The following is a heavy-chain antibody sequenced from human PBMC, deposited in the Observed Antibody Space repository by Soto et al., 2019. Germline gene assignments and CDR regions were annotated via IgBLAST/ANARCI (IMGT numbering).Heavy chain of an antibody. CDR3: TKNSAYALDY. J-gene: IGHJ4*02. V-gene: IGHV4-4*02. CDR2: IHHSGGT. CDR1: GGSVSNNNW. Sequence: QVQLQESGPGLVKPSGTLSLSCAVSGGSVSNNNWWSWVRQSPGNGLEWIGEIHHSGGTSYNPSLAIRATLSVDKSTNELSLRLNYVTAADTAVYYCTKNSAYALDYWGLGILVTVSS. D-gene: IGHD5-12*01.